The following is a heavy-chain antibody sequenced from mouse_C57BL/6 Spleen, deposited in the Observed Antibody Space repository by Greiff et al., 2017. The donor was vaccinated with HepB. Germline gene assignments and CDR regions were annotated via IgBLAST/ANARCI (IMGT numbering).Heavy chain of an antibody. Sequence: VQLQQPGTELVKPGASVKISCKASGYSFTGYYMNWVKQSPEKSLEWIGEINPSTGGTTYNQKFKAKATLTVDKSSSTAYMQLKSLTSEGSAVYYCARSAYYYGSYFDYWGQGTTLTVSS. J-gene: IGHJ2*01. CDR1: GYSFTGYY. D-gene: IGHD1-1*01. V-gene: IGHV1-42*01. CDR2: INPSTGGT. CDR3: ARSAYYYGSYFDY.